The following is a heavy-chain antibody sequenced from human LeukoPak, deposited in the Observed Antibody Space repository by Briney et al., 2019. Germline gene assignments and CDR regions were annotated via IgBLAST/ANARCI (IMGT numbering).Heavy chain of an antibody. CDR2: IYYSGST. V-gene: IGHV4-39*01. CDR3: ARHIKAATPEYSSGWYAAFDI. CDR1: GGSISSSSYS. J-gene: IGHJ3*02. D-gene: IGHD6-19*01. Sequence: PSETLSLTCTVSGGSISSSSYSWGWIRQPPGKGLEWVGSIYYSGSTYYNPSLKSRVTIPVDTSKNQFSLKLSSVTAADTAVNYRARHIKAATPEYSSGWYAAFDIWGQGTMVTVSS.